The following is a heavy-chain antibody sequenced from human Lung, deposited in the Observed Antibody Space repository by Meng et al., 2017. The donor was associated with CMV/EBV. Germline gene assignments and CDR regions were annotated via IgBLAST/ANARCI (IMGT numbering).Heavy chain of an antibody. CDR2: IYYSGST. D-gene: IGHD2-2*01. Sequence: SXTLSLXCTVSGGSISSYYWSWIRQPPGKGLEWIGYIYYSGSTNYNPSLKSRVTISVDTSKNQFSLKLSSVTAADTAVYYCARVLGYCSSTSCYRRSHSPLDWFDPXGQGXLVTVSS. V-gene: IGHV4-59*01. CDR1: GGSISSYY. CDR3: ARVLGYCSSTSCYRRSHSPLDWFDP. J-gene: IGHJ5*02.